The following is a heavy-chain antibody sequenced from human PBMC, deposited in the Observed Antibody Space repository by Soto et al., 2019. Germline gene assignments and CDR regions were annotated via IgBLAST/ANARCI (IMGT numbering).Heavy chain of an antibody. CDR1: VFTFSRFW. V-gene: IGHV3-74*01. CDR3: ARVNNWNYPIDY. J-gene: IGHJ4*02. Sequence: WWSLRLSCAASVFTFSRFWMHWFRQAPGKGLVWVSRINIDGSSTSYADSVKGRFTISRDNAKNTLYLQMNSLRADDTAVYYCARVNNWNYPIDYWGQGTLVTVSS. D-gene: IGHD1-7*01. CDR2: INIDGSST.